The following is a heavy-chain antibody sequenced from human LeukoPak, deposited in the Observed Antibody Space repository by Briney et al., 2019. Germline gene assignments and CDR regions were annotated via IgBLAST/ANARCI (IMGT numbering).Heavy chain of an antibody. CDR2: IKSKTDGGTT. CDR1: GFTFSNAW. D-gene: IGHD3-22*01. CDR3: TTDEYYDSSGHYYGLEFDY. J-gene: IGHJ4*02. V-gene: IGHV3-15*01. Sequence: PGGSLRLSCAASGFTFSNAWMSWVRQAPGKGLEWVGRIKSKTDGGTTDYAAPVKGRFTISRDDSKNTLYLQMNSLKTEDTAVYYCTTDEYYDSSGHYYGLEFDYWGQGTLVTVSS.